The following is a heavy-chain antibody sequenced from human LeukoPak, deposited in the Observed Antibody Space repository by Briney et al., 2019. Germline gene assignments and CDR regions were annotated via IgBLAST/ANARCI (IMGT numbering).Heavy chain of an antibody. D-gene: IGHD1-26*01. J-gene: IGHJ4*02. CDR1: GFTFSTYW. CDR3: ARVGGSYIIDY. CDR2: IEQDGIEK. V-gene: IGHV3-7*01. Sequence: PGGSLRLSCAASGFTFSTYWMSWVRQAPGKGLEWVANIEQDGIEKYYVSSVKGRFTISRDNAKNSLYLQMYSLRAEDTALYYCARVGGSYIIDYWGQGTLVTVSS.